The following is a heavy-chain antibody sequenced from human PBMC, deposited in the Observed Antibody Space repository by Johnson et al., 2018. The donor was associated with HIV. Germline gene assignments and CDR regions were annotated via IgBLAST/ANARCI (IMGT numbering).Heavy chain of an antibody. J-gene: IGHJ3*02. D-gene: IGHD1-1*01. CDR1: GFTFSRYW. CDR3: ARDGTETGPDDAFDI. CDR2: IKQDGSEK. Sequence: VQLVESGGGLVQPGGSVRLYCAASGFTFSRYWMTWVRQAPGKGLEWVANIKQDGSEKYYADSVKGRFPISRDNAKNSLYLQMNSLRAEDTAMYYCARDGTETGPDDAFDIWGQGTMVTVSS. V-gene: IGHV3-7*01.